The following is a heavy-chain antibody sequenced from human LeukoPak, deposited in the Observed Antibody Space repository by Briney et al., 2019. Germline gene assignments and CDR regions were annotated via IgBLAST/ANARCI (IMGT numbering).Heavy chain of an antibody. CDR2: INWNGGST. J-gene: IGHJ4*02. CDR3: ARGVYYYDSSGYYILGY. Sequence: GGSLRLSCAASGFSFSSYGMSWVRQVPGKGLEWVSGINWNGGSTGCADSVKGRFTISRDNAKNSLYLQMNSLRAEDTALYYCARGVYYYDSSGYYILGYWGQGTLVTVSS. V-gene: IGHV3-20*04. D-gene: IGHD3-22*01. CDR1: GFSFSSYG.